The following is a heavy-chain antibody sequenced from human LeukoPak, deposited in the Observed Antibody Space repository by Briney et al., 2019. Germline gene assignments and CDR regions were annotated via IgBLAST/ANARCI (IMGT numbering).Heavy chain of an antibody. CDR2: IKQDGSEK. J-gene: IGHJ3*02. CDR1: GFTFSSYW. CDR3: AKHTVLGAFDI. Sequence: AGGSLRLSCAASGFTFSSYWMSWVRQAPGKGLEWVANIKQDGSEKYYVDSVKGRFTISRDNAKNSLYLQVNSLRPEDTAVYYCAKHTVLGAFDIWGQGTMVTISS. V-gene: IGHV3-7*01.